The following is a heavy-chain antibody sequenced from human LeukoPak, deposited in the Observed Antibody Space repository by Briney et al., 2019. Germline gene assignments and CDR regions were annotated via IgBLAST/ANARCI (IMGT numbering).Heavy chain of an antibody. CDR2: ISWDGGST. J-gene: IGHJ6*04. D-gene: IGHD1-1*01. CDR1: GFTFDDYA. Sequence: PGGSLRLSCPASGFTFDDYAMHWVRQAPGKGLEWVSLISWDGGSTYYADSVKGRFTISRDNSKNSLYLQMNSLRAEDTALYYCAKDRHNWKGVAYYYYGMDVWGKGTTVTVSS. CDR3: AKDRHNWKGVAYYYYGMDV. V-gene: IGHV3-43D*04.